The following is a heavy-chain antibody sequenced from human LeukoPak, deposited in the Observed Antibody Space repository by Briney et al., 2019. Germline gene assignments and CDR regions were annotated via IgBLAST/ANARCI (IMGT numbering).Heavy chain of an antibody. CDR3: ARDTRTYCSSTSCYRSGSWFDP. CDR2: TYYRSKWYN. V-gene: IGHV6-1*01. Sequence: SQTLSLTCAISGDSVSSNSAAWNWIRQSPSRGLEWLGGTYYRSKWYNDYAVSVKSRITINPDTSKNQFSLQLNSVTPEDTAVYYCARDTRTYCSSTSCYRSGSWFDPWGQGTLVTVSS. J-gene: IGHJ5*02. CDR1: GDSVSSNSAA. D-gene: IGHD2-2*01.